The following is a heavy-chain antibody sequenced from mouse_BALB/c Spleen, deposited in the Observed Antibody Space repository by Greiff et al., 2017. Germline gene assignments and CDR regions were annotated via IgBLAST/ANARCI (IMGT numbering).Heavy chain of an antibody. D-gene: IGHD2-1*01. CDR3: NEGDYGNYYYAMDY. V-gene: IGHV14-4*02. Sequence: EVQLQQSGAELVRSGASVKLSCTASGFNIKDYYMHWVKQRPEQGLEWIGWIDPENGDTEYAPKFQGKATMTADTSSNTAYLQLSSLTSEDTAVYYCNEGDYGNYYYAMDYWGQGTSVTVSS. J-gene: IGHJ4*01. CDR1: GFNIKDYY. CDR2: IDPENGDT.